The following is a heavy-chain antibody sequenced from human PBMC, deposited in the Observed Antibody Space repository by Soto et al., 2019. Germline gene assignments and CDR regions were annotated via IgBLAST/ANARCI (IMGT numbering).Heavy chain of an antibody. V-gene: IGHV1-46*03. CDR3: SRAQSWHELVWWFDP. J-gene: IGHJ5*02. CDR2: IYPGGVNL. D-gene: IGHD3-9*01. CDR1: GYSFTSHY. Sequence: QVQLVQSGAEVQKPGASVKVSCKAIGYSFTSHYIHWVGQDPGQGLEWMGTIYPGGVNLAYAQKLKRRVTMTKDTSTRTVYMELDGLTSEDTAVYDCSRAQSWHELVWWFDPWGQGTLVTVS.